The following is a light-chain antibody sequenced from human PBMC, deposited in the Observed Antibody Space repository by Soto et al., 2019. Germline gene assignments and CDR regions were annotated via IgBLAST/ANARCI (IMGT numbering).Light chain of an antibody. CDR3: QQYNNWPPT. CDR2: GAF. Sequence: EIVMTQSPATLSVSPGERATLSCRASQGIRSNYLAWYQQKPGQAPRFLIYGAFSRATGIPDRFSDSGSETEFTLTISSLQSEDFAVYFCQQYNNWPPTFGQGTRLEIK. V-gene: IGKV3D-15*01. J-gene: IGKJ5*01. CDR1: QGIRSN.